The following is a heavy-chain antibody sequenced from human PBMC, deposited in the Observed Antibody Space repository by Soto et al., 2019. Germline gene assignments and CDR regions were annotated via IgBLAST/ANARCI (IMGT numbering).Heavy chain of an antibody. D-gene: IGHD5-12*01. V-gene: IGHV4-34*01. Sequence: TSETLSLTCAVYGGSFSGYYWSWIRQPPGKGLEWIGEINHSGSTNYNPSLKSRVTISVDTSKNQFSLKLSSVTAEDTAVYYCAKAWSQSAYDSGLFDYWGQGTLVTVSS. CDR1: GGSFSGYY. CDR2: INHSGST. CDR3: AKAWSQSAYDSGLFDY. J-gene: IGHJ4*02.